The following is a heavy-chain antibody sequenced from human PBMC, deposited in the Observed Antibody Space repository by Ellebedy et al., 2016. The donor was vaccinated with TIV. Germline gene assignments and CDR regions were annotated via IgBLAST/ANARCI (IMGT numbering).Heavy chain of an antibody. CDR3: ARRGYCTNGVCYHWYFDL. V-gene: IGHV4-39*01. Sequence: MPSETLSLTCTVSGGSISSSSYYWGWIRQPPGKGLEWIGSIYYSGSTYYNPSLKSRVTISVDTSKNQFSLKLSSVTAADTAVYYCARRGYCTNGVCYHWYFDLWGRGTLVTVSS. D-gene: IGHD2-8*01. CDR1: GGSISSSSYY. J-gene: IGHJ2*01. CDR2: IYYSGST.